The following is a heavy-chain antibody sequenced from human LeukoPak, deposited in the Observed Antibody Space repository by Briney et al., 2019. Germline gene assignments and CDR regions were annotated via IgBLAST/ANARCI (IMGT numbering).Heavy chain of an antibody. D-gene: IGHD1-26*01. CDR2: IYSGGST. CDR3: AKVEATVSNHFDY. Sequence: PGGSLRLSCAASGFTVSSNYMSWVRQAPGKGLEWVSVIYSGGSTYYADSVKGRFTISRDNSKNTLYLQMNSLRAEDTAVYYCAKVEATVSNHFDYWGQGTLVTVSS. J-gene: IGHJ4*02. V-gene: IGHV3-53*01. CDR1: GFTVSSNY.